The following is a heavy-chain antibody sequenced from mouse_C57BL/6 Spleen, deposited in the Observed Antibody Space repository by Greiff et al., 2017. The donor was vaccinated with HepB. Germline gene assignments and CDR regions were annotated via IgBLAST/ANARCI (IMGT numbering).Heavy chain of an antibody. J-gene: IGHJ4*01. V-gene: IGHV3-5*01. CDR1: GISITTGNYR. CDR2: IYYSGTI. CDR3: ARDGGARRDYAMDY. Sequence: EVKVEESGPGLVKPSQTVFLTCTVTGISITTGNYRWSWIRQFPGNKLEWIGYIYYSGTITYNPSLTSRTTITRDTPKNQVCLEMNALTAEDTATYYCARDGGARRDYAMDYWGQGTSVTVSS.